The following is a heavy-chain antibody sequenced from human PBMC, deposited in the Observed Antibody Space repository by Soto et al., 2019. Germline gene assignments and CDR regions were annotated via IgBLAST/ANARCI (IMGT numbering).Heavy chain of an antibody. CDR1: GFTFSSYA. V-gene: IGHV3-23*01. CDR3: AKFQVEGYHNYFGMDV. Sequence: SLRLSCAASGFTFSSYAFSWVRQAPGKGLEWVSTISVSGHDTYYADSVKGRFTISRDNSRDTLYLEMNSLRAEDTALYYCAKFQVEGYHNYFGMDVWGQGTTVTVSS. J-gene: IGHJ6*02. CDR2: ISVSGHDT.